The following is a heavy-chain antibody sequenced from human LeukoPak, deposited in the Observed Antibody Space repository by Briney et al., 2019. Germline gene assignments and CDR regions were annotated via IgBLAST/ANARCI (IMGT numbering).Heavy chain of an antibody. V-gene: IGHV3-30*04. D-gene: IGHD1-26*01. CDR3: AKDQRWESPHYLDS. CDR1: GFAFSYSS. J-gene: IGHJ4*02. CDR2: ISYDGHYK. Sequence: GSLRLSCAASGFAFSYSSMHWVRPAPGKGLEWVAGISYDGHYKGYADSVRGRFTISRDDSKNTLYVQMNSLRDEDTALYYCAKDQRWESPHYLDSWGQGTLVTVSS.